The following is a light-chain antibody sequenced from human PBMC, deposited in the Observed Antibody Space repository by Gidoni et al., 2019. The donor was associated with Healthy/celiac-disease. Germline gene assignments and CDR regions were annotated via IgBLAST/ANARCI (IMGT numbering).Light chain of an antibody. Sequence: SYVLTQPPSVSVAPGKTARITCGGNNIGSKSVHWYQQKPGQAPVLVVYDDRDRPSGIPERFSGSNSGNTATLTISRVEAGDEADYYCHVWDSSSDHYVFGTGTKVTVL. V-gene: IGLV3-21*03. CDR1: NIGSKS. CDR3: HVWDSSSDHYV. J-gene: IGLJ1*01. CDR2: DDR.